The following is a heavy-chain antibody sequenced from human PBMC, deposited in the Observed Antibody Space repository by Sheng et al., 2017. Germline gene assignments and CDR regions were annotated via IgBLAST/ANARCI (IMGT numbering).Heavy chain of an antibody. Sequence: QVQLVESGGGVVQPGKSLRLSCAASGFTFSSYAMHWVRQGPGQALEWVAVISYDETKKYYADPVNGRLSISRDNSKNTLYLQINSLRPEDTAVYYCVRGRGTVVTPLDGIWGQGTMVTVSS. D-gene: IGHD2-21*02. V-gene: IGHV3-30*04. CDR3: VRGRGTVVTPLDGI. CDR1: GFTFSSYA. CDR2: ISYDETKK. J-gene: IGHJ3*02.